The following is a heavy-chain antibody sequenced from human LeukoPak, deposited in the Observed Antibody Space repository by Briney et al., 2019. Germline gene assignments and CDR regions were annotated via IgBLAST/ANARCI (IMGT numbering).Heavy chain of an antibody. Sequence: KTSETLSLTCTVSGGSISSYYWSWIRQPPGKGPEWIGYIYYSGSTNYNPSLKSRVTISVDTSKNQFSLKLSSVTAADTAVYYCASVRGRGFDYWGQGTLVTVSS. CDR3: ASVRGRGFDY. D-gene: IGHD3-10*01. J-gene: IGHJ4*02. CDR1: GGSISSYY. CDR2: IYYSGST. V-gene: IGHV4-59*12.